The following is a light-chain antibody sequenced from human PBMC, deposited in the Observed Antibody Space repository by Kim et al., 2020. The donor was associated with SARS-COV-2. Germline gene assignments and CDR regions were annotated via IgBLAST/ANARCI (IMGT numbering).Light chain of an antibody. V-gene: IGLV2-8*01. CDR3: SSYAASNNLV. CDR2: EVS. J-gene: IGLJ2*01. Sequence: GQSIPIPCTGTSSDVGGYNYVSWYQQHPGKAPKLMIYEVSKRPSGVPDRFSGSKSGNTASLTVSGLQAEDEADYYCSSYAASNNLVFGGGTQLTVL. CDR1: SSDVGGYNY.